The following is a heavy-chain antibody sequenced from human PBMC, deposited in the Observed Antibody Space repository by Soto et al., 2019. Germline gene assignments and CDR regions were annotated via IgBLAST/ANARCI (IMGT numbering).Heavy chain of an antibody. CDR1: GFTLSNYE. CDR3: ARRGYGSRWPNVYMDV. V-gene: IGHV3-64*01. D-gene: IGHD6-13*01. J-gene: IGHJ6*03. Sequence: EAQLVESGGGLVQPGGPLRPSCAASGFTLSNYEMHWVRQAPGRGREYVSGISNNGAHTDYAKSVKGRFTISRDNSENTLYLQMGSLRAEDMALYYCARRGYGSRWPNVYMDVWGKGTTVTVSS. CDR2: ISNNGAHT.